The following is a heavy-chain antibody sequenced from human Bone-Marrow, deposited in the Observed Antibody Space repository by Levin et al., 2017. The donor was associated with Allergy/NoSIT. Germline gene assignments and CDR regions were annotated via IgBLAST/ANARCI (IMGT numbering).Heavy chain of an antibody. V-gene: IGHV3-33*01. J-gene: IGHJ6*02. Sequence: QPGGSLRLSCAASGFTFSSYGMHWVRQAPGKGLEWVAVIWYDGSKKYYADSVKGRFTISRDNSKNTLYLQMNSLRVEDTAVYYCASLARSSCYSCDYYYYVMDVWGQGTTVTVSS. D-gene: IGHD3-22*01. CDR1: GFTFSSYG. CDR2: IWYDGSKK. CDR3: ASLARSSCYSCDYYYYVMDV.